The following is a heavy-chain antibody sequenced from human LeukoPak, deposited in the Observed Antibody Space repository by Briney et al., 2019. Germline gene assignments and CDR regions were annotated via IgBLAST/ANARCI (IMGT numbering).Heavy chain of an antibody. CDR2: IYSGGST. V-gene: IGHV3-66*01. D-gene: IGHD6-19*01. J-gene: IGHJ3*02. Sequence: GGSLRLSFAASGFTVSSNYMSWVRQAPGKGLEWVSVIYSGGSTYYADSVKGRFTISRDNSKNTLYLQMNSLRAEDTAVYYCAREAVAGDAFDIWGQGTMVTVSS. CDR1: GFTVSSNY. CDR3: AREAVAGDAFDI.